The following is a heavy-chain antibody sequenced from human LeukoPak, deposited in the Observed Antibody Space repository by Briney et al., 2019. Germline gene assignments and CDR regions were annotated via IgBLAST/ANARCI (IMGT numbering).Heavy chain of an antibody. CDR3: AREGGRGIPFDY. CDR2: IYSGGST. J-gene: IGHJ4*02. V-gene: IGHV3-53*01. D-gene: IGHD2-15*01. CDR1: GFTFSSNY. Sequence: PGGSLRLSCAASGFTFSSNYMSWVRQAPGKGLEWVSVIYSGGSTYYADSVKGRFTIYRDNSKNTLYLQMSSLRAEDTAVYYCAREGGRGIPFDYWGQGTLVTVSS.